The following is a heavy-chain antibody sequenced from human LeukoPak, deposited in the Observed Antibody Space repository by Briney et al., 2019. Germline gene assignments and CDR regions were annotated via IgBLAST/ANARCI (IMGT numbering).Heavy chain of an antibody. V-gene: IGHV4-61*02. CDR1: GGSISSGSYY. CDR3: ARESLEWLSKYYFDY. J-gene: IGHJ4*02. D-gene: IGHD3-3*01. CDR2: IYTSGST. Sequence: PSETLSLTCTVSGGSISSGSYYWSWIRQPAGKGLEWVGRIYTSGSTNYNPSLKSRVTISVDTSKNQFSLKLSSVTAADTAVYYCARESLEWLSKYYFDYWGQGTMVTVSS.